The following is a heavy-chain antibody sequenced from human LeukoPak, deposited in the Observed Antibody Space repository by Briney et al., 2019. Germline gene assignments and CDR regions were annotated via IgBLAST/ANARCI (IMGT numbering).Heavy chain of an antibody. D-gene: IGHD3-22*01. CDR2: IQEDGSAT. J-gene: IGHJ4*02. CDR3: ARVYLLLLSD. Sequence: GGSLRLSCAASGFIFSNYYMGWVRQAPGKGLEWVANIQEDGSATYYVDSVKGRFTISRDNTKNSLDLQMNSLRAEDTAVYYCARVYLLLLSDWGQGTLVTVSS. CDR1: GFIFSNYY. V-gene: IGHV3-7*01.